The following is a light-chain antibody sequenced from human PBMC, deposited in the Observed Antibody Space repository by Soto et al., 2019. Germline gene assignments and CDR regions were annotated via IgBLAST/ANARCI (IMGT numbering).Light chain of an antibody. CDR1: QSVGTS. V-gene: IGKV3-20*01. CDR2: GAS. CDR3: QRYGSSPLIT. Sequence: EIVLTQSPVTLSLSPGERGTLSCRASQSVGTSLAWYQQKPGQAPRLLIYGASNRATGIPDRFSGSGSGTDFTLTISRLEPEDFAVYFCQRYGSSPLITFGQGTRLEI. J-gene: IGKJ5*01.